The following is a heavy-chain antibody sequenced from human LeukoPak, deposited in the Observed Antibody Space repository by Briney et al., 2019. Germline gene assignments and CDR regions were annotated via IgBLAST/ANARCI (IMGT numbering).Heavy chain of an antibody. CDR3: AKAHPITGTKGFYFDY. J-gene: IGHJ4*02. CDR2: IIPIFGTA. D-gene: IGHD1-7*01. CDR1: GGTFSSYA. Sequence: ASVKVSCKASGGTFSSYAISWVRQAPGQGLEWMGRIIPIFGTANYAQKFQGRVTITTDESTSTAYMELSSLRSEDTAVYYCAKAHPITGTKGFYFDYWGQGTLVTVSS. V-gene: IGHV1-69*05.